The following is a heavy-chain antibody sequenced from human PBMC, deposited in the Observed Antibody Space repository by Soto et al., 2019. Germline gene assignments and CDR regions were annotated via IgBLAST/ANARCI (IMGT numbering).Heavy chain of an antibody. J-gene: IGHJ3*01. V-gene: IGHV3-23*01. CDR2: IGGRGNSA. Sequence: GGSLRLSCAASGFIFTNYAMNWVRQAPGKGLEWVSVIGGRGNSAYYADSVQGRFTISRDNSKNTLSLQMNSLTADDTAIYYCVREGRGSFDFWGRGTMVTVSS. D-gene: IGHD5-12*01. CDR3: VREGRGSFDF. CDR1: GFIFTNYA.